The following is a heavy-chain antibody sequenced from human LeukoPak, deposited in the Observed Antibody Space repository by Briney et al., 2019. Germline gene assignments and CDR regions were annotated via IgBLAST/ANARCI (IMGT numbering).Heavy chain of an antibody. V-gene: IGHV3-11*05. Sequence: PGGSLRLSCTASGFTFSDYYMTWIRQAPGKGLEWLSYDSTDSAYTNYAGSVKGRFTISRDNAKSSLYLQLNSLTAEDTAVYYCTREDNWYFDLWGRGTLVTVSS. CDR2: DSTDSAYT. CDR3: TREDNWYFDL. CDR1: GFTFSDYY. J-gene: IGHJ2*01.